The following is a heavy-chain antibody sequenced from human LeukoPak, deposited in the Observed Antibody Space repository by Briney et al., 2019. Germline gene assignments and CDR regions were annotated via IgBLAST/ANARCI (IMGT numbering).Heavy chain of an antibody. CDR2: ISSSSGYI. Sequence: GGSLRLSCAASGFTFSSYAMNWVRQAPGKGLEWVSSISSSSGYIFYADSVKGRFTISRDNSKNIVYLQMDSLRVDDTALYYCARGGYQPYYYMDVWGTGTTVTVSS. D-gene: IGHD2-2*01. J-gene: IGHJ6*03. V-gene: IGHV3-21*01. CDR3: ARGGYQPYYYMDV. CDR1: GFTFSSYA.